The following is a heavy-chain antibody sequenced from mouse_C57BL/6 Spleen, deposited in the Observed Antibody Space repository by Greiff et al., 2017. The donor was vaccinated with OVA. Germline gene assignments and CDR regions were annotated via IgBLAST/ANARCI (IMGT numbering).Heavy chain of an antibody. CDR2: IDPSDSYT. V-gene: IGHV1-59*01. CDR3: ARCQTAQAPYYFDY. CDR1: GYTFTSYW. J-gene: IGHJ2*01. D-gene: IGHD3-2*02. Sequence: QVQLQQPGAELVRPGTSVKLSCKASGYTFTSYWMHWVKQRPGQGLEWIGVIDPSDSYTNYNQKFKGKATLTVDTSSSTAYMQLSSLTSEDSAVYYCARCQTAQAPYYFDYWGQGTTLTVSS.